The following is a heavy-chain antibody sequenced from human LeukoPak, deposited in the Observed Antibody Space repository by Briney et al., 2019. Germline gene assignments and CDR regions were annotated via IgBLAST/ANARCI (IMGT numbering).Heavy chain of an antibody. CDR3: ARGENDYSFDY. J-gene: IGHJ4*02. CDR2: TIPIFGTA. V-gene: IGHV1-69*13. CDR1: GCTFSSYA. D-gene: IGHD2-21*02. Sequence: SVKVTCKASGCTFSSYAISWVRQAPGQGLEWMGGTIPIFGTANYAQKFQGRVTITADESKSTAYMELSRLRSEDTAVYYCARGENDYSFDYWGQGTLVTVSS.